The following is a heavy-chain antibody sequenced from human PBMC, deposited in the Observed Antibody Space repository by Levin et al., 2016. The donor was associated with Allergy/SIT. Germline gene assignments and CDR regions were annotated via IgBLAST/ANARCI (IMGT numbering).Heavy chain of an antibody. J-gene: IGHJ5*02. CDR1: GYSFTSYW. V-gene: IGHV5-10-1*01. CDR2: IDPSDSYT. CDR3: ARHTHLPLRSRPRDWFDP. D-gene: IGHD3-3*01. Sequence: KVSCKGSGYSFTSYWISWVRQMPGKGLEWMGRIDPSDSYTNYSPSFQGHVTISADKSISTAYLQWSSLKASDTAMYYCARHTHLPLRSRPRDWFDPWGQGTLVTVSS.